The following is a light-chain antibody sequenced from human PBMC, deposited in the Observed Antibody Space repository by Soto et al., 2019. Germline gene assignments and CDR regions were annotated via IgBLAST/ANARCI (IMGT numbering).Light chain of an antibody. V-gene: IGKV1-27*01. CDR2: AAS. Sequence: DFQMTQSPSSLSASVGDRVTITCRASQCISNYLAWYQQKPGRAPKLVIYAASTLQSGVPSRFSGSGSGTDFTLTISSLQAEDVATYYCQRYDNVPLAFGQGTKLEIK. CDR1: QCISNY. CDR3: QRYDNVPLA. J-gene: IGKJ2*01.